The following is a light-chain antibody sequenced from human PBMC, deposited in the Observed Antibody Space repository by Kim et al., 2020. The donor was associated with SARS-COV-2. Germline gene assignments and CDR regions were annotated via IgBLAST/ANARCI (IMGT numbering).Light chain of an antibody. Sequence: IQMTQSPSSLSASVGDRVTITRRASQGISSSLAWYQQNPGKAPKLLIYAASALQSGVPSRFSGSGSGTDFTLTISSLQPEDVATYYCQKYDSAPWTFGQGTKVDIK. CDR3: QKYDSAPWT. CDR2: AAS. J-gene: IGKJ1*01. CDR1: QGISSS. V-gene: IGKV1-27*01.